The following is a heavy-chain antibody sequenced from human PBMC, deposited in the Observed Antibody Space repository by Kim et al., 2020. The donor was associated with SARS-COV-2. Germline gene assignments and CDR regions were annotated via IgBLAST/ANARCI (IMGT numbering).Heavy chain of an antibody. D-gene: IGHD6-19*01. CDR2: IGGSGETT. V-gene: IGHV3-23*01. CDR1: GFTFSSYA. CDR3: AKGVAGRLRGFDY. Sequence: GGSLRLSCAASGFTFSSYAMNWVRQAPGKGLEWVSVIGGSGETTFYADSVKGRFTISRDNSKNTLELQLNSLRAEDTAVYYCAKGVAGRLRGFDYWGQGTLVTVSS. J-gene: IGHJ4*02.